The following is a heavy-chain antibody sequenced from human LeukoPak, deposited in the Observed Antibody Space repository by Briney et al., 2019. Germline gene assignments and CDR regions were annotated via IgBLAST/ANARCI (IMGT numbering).Heavy chain of an antibody. CDR3: ARKYYYGSGSFDY. J-gene: IGHJ4*02. Sequence: NPSETLSLTCTVSGGSVSSGSYYWGWIRQPPGKGLEWIGYIYYSGSTNYNPSLKSRVTISVDTSRNQFSLKLSSMTAADTAVYYCARKYYYGSGSFDYWGQGTLVTVSS. V-gene: IGHV4-61*01. D-gene: IGHD3-10*01. CDR2: IYYSGST. CDR1: GGSVSSGSYY.